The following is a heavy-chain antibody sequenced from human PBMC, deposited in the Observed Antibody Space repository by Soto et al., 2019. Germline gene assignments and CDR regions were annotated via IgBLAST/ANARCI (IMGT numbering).Heavy chain of an antibody. CDR1: GYTFTDHY. V-gene: IGHV1-2*02. CDR3: ARERTVKFYGMAF. CDR2: INPHSGDT. Sequence: VQLVQSGAEVKKPGASVKVSYVASGYTFTDHYIHWVRQAPGQGLEWMGWINPHSGDTIYAQKFQGRVTLTRDTSISTAYIELSRLRSDDTAVYYCARERTVKFYGMAFWGQGTTVTVSS. D-gene: IGHD4-17*01. J-gene: IGHJ6*02.